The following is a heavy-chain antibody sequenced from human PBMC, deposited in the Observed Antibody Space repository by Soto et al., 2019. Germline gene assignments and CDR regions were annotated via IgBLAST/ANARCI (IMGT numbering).Heavy chain of an antibody. CDR3: ARDGGDIVVVPAV. CDR2: IYYSGST. Sequence: SETLSLTCTVSGGSISSGGYYWSWIRQHPGKGLEWIGYIYYSGSTYYNPSLKSRVTISVDTSKNQFSLKLSSVTAADTAVYYCARDGGDIVVVPAVWGQGTLVTVSS. CDR1: GGSISSGGYY. D-gene: IGHD2-2*01. J-gene: IGHJ4*02. V-gene: IGHV4-31*03.